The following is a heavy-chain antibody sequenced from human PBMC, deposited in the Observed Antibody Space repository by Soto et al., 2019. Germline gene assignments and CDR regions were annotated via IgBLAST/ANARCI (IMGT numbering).Heavy chain of an antibody. CDR2: INHSGST. D-gene: IGHD3-10*01. CDR3: ARADYYGSGSYLLRLSYYDGMDV. Sequence: SETLSLTCAVYGGSFSGYYWSWIRQPPGKGLEWIGEINHSGSTNYNPSLKSRVTISVDTSKNQFSLKLSSVTAADTAVYYCARADYYGSGSYLLRLSYYDGMDVWGQGTTVTVSS. J-gene: IGHJ6*02. V-gene: IGHV4-34*01. CDR1: GGSFSGYY.